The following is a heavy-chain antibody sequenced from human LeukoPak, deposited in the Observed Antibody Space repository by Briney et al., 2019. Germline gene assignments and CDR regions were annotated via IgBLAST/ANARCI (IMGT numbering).Heavy chain of an antibody. D-gene: IGHD5-18*01. CDR2: IYYSGST. V-gene: IGHV4-59*08. CDR1: GGSISSYY. Sequence: SETLSLTCTFSGGSISSYYWSWIRQPAGKGLEWIGYIYYSGSTNYNPSLKSRVTILVDTSKNQFSLKLSSVTAADTAVYYCATLGYSYGTDYWGQGTLVTVSS. J-gene: IGHJ4*02. CDR3: ATLGYSYGTDY.